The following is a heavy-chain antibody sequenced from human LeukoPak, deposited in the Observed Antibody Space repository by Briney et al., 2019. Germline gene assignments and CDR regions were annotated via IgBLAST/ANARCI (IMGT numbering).Heavy chain of an antibody. D-gene: IGHD2-2*01. CDR3: ATDSCSSTSCPRDYYYYGMDV. CDR2: FDTEDGET. V-gene: IGHV1-24*01. J-gene: IGHJ6*02. CDR1: GYTLTELS. Sequence: GASVKVSCKVSGYTLTELSMHWVRQAPGKGLEWMGGFDTEDGETIYAQKFQGRVTMTEDTSTDTAYMELSSLGSEDTAVYYCATDSCSSTSCPRDYYYYGMDVWGQGTTVTVSS.